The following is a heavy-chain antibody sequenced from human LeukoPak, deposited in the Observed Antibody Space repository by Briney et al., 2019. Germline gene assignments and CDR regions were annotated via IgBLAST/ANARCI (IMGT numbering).Heavy chain of an antibody. D-gene: IGHD3-22*01. V-gene: IGHV3-30*04. CDR2: TSYDGSNK. CDR1: GFTFSSYA. Sequence: GGSLRLSCAASGFTFSSYAMHWVRQAPGKGLEWVAVTSYDGSNKYYGDSVKGRFTISRDNSKNTLYLQMNSLRAEDTAVYYCAKGYDSRGYYPHFDYWGQGTLVTVSS. J-gene: IGHJ4*02. CDR3: AKGYDSRGYYPHFDY.